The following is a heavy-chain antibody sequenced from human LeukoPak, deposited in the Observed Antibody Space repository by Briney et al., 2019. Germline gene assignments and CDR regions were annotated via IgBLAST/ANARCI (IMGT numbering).Heavy chain of an antibody. V-gene: IGHV1-2*02. D-gene: IGHD5-12*01. J-gene: IGHJ4*02. CDR1: GYTFTGYY. CDR2: INPNTGGT. Sequence: ASVKVSCKASGYTFTGYYIHWVRQAPGQGLEWMGFINPNTGGTSYAQKFQARVTMTTDTSTSTAYMELRSLRSDDTAVYYCARDPTNTSGYYAYFDYWGQGTLVTVSS. CDR3: ARDPTNTSGYYAYFDY.